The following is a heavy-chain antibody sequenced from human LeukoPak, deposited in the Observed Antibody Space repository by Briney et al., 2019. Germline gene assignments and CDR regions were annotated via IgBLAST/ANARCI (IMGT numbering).Heavy chain of an antibody. CDR3: ASGKETSMAQGY. CDR1: GFTVSSNY. V-gene: IGHV3-53*01. Sequence: PGGSLRLSCAVSGFTVSSNYMTWVRQAPGKGLEWVSVIYSGGSIYYADSVKGRFTISRDISKNTVDLQLNRLRAEDTAVYYCASGKETSMAQGYWGQGTLVTVSS. D-gene: IGHD5-18*01. J-gene: IGHJ4*02. CDR2: IYSGGSI.